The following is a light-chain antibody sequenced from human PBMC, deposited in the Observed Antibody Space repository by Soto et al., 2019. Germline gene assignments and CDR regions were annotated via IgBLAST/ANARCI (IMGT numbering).Light chain of an antibody. CDR1: QSISSW. V-gene: IGKV1-12*01. Sequence: DIQMTQSPSSVSASIVDRVTITCRASQSISSWLAWYQQKPGKAPKIRIYAASNLQSGVRPRLSCSGSRTDYTVTIRGLQPEDFATYNCQKAGSFPLTFGGGNKVEIK. CDR3: QKAGSFPLT. J-gene: IGKJ4*01. CDR2: AAS.